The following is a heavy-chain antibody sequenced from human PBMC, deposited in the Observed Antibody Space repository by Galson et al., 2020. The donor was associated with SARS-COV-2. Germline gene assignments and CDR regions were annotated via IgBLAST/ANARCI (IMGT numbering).Heavy chain of an antibody. CDR1: GFTFSSYG. CDR3: ARTPLSYIGHYDDMDV. V-gene: IGHV3-33*01. CDR2: IWYDGSNK. J-gene: IGHJ6*03. Sequence: GGSLRLSCAASGFTFSSYGMHWVRQAPGKGLEWVAVIWYDGSNKYYADSVKGRFTISRDNSKNTLYLQMNSLRAEDTAVYYCARTPLSYIGHYDDMDVWGKGTTVTVSS. D-gene: IGHD3-16*02.